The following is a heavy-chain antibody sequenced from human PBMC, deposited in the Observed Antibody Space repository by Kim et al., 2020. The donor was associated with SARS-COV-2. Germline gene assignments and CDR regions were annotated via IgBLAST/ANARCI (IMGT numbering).Heavy chain of an antibody. CDR1: GITFSTSV. V-gene: IGHV3-30-3*01. CDR3: ARGHGAYGDEGFDM. D-gene: IGHD4-17*01. CDR2: MSYDGTKK. Sequence: GGSLRLSCAASGITFSTSVMHWVRQAPGKGLEWVAVMSYDGTKKDYIDSVKGRFTISRDNSKNILYLQMNSLRLEDTAVYFCARGHGAYGDEGFDMWGQGTMVTVFS. J-gene: IGHJ3*02.